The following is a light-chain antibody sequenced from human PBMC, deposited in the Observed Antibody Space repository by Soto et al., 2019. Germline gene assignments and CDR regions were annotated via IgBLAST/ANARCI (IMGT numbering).Light chain of an antibody. CDR3: QQYYSYPLT. CDR2: GAS. Sequence: DIQLTQSPSFLSASVGGRVTITCRASQAISSHLAWYQQKPGKAPNLLIYGASTLQSGVPSRFSGSGSGTQFTLTISCLQSEDFATYYCQQYYSYPLTFGGGTKVDIK. J-gene: IGKJ4*01. CDR1: QAISSH. V-gene: IGKV1-9*01.